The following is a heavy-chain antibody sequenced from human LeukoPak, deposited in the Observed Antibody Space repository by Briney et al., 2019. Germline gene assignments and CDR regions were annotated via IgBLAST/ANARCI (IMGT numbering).Heavy chain of an antibody. CDR3: ARGGRGSAAVVAPRSFDI. J-gene: IGHJ3*02. CDR2: TYTGGNS. CDR1: GFTVSSTH. V-gene: IGHV3-53*01. Sequence: GGSLRLSCEASGFTVSSTHMVWVRQAPGKGLEWVSVTYTGGNSYYAGSVQGRFIISRDISKNTLYLQMNNLRAEDPALYYCARGGRGSAAVVAPRSFDIWGQGTMVTVSS. D-gene: IGHD3-22*01.